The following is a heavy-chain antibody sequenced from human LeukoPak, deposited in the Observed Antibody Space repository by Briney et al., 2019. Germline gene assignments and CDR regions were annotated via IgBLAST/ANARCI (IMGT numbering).Heavy chain of an antibody. CDR1: GFTFSSYW. J-gene: IGHJ4*02. Sequence: PGGSLRLSCAASGFTFSSYWMSWVGQAPGKGLEWVSAISGSGGSTYYADSVKGRFTISRDNSKNTLYLQMNSLRAEDTAVYYCASVPGLGGSGSYISYWGQGTLATVSS. CDR3: ASVPGLGGSGSYISY. D-gene: IGHD3-10*01. V-gene: IGHV3-23*01. CDR2: ISGSGGST.